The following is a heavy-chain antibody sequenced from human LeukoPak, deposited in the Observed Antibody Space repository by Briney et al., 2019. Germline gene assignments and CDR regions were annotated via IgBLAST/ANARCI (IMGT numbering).Heavy chain of an antibody. Sequence: GGSLRLSCAASGFTFSSYAMHWVRQAPGKGLEWVAVMSFDGSNQYYADSVKGRFTISRDNSKNTLYLQMSSLRAEDTAVYYCAKPPEVGATVAYFDYWGQGTLVTVSS. CDR2: MSFDGSNQ. CDR3: AKPPEVGATVAYFDY. J-gene: IGHJ4*02. V-gene: IGHV3-30*18. CDR1: GFTFSSYA. D-gene: IGHD1-26*01.